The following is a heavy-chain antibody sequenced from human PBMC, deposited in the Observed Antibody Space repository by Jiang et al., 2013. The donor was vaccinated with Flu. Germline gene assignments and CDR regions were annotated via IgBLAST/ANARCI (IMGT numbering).Heavy chain of an antibody. D-gene: IGHD5-24*01. CDR2: MSYSGST. Sequence: SDPGLVKPSETLSLTCTVSGDSISSRNFSWGWIRQPPGKGLEWIGSMSYSGSTYYSASLKSRVAISADPSKNEFSLKLSSVTAADTAVYYCARLSKSGDGSNEPPYSYYAMDVWGQGTTVTVYS. CDR3: ARLSKSGDGSNEPPYSYYAMDV. J-gene: IGHJ6*02. CDR1: GDSISSRNFS. V-gene: IGHV4-39*01.